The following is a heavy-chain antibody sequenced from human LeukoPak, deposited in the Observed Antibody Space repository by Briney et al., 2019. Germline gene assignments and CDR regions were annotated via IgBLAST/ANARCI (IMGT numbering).Heavy chain of an antibody. J-gene: IGHJ4*02. Sequence: GGSLRLSCAASGFTFSDYYMSWIRQAPGKGLEWVSYISNSGRTTYYADSVKGRFTISRDNAKNSQYLQMNSLRAEDTAVYYCARERSYDLDYWGQGTLVTVSS. CDR1: GFTFSDYY. CDR3: ARERSYDLDY. V-gene: IGHV3-11*04. CDR2: ISNSGRTT. D-gene: IGHD1-26*01.